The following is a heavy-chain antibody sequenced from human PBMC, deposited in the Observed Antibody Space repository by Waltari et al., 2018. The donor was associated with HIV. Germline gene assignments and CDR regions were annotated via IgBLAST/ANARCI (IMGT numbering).Heavy chain of an antibody. V-gene: IGHV4-39*01. CDR3: ARRHYYDTTGYFVPRYDKDYGVDV. CDR2: MYYSGNT. CDR1: GSSITSSNYY. J-gene: IGHJ6*02. Sequence: QVQLQESGPGLVKPSETLSLTCNVSGSSITSSNYYWAWIRQPPGKGLEWLGSMYYSGNTYYNPSRKTRVTRSVDMSKNQCSRKLNSVTASDTAVYYCARRHYYDTTGYFVPRYDKDYGVDVWGQGTTVTVSS. D-gene: IGHD3-22*01.